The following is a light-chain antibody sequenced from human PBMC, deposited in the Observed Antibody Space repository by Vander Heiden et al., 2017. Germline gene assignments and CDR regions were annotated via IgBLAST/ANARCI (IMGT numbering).Light chain of an antibody. CDR1: QSISSY. J-gene: IGKJ4*01. V-gene: IGKV1-39*01. CDR3: QQSYSTHT. Sequence: DIQMTQSPSSLSASVGDRVTITCRASQSISSYLNWYQQKPGKAPKLLIYAASRWQSGVPSRFSGSGSGTDFTLTSSRLQPEDFATYYWQQSYSTHTFGGGTKVEIK. CDR2: AAS.